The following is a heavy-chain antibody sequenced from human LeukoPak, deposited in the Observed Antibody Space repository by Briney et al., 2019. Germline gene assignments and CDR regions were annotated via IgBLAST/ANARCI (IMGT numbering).Heavy chain of an antibody. CDR3: ARAQDGGAGGTDY. J-gene: IGHJ4*02. CDR2: VSYSGETT. Sequence: QTGGSLRLSCAASGFTFSSNAMTWVRQAPGKGLEWVSSVSYSGETTYYADSVKGRFTISRDNSKNTLYLQMNSLRAEDTAVYYCARAQDGGAGGTDYWGQGTLVTVSS. D-gene: IGHD2-21*01. V-gene: IGHV3-23*01. CDR1: GFTFSSNA.